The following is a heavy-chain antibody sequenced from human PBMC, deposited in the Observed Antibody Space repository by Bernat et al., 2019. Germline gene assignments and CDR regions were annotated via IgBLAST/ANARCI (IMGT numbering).Heavy chain of an antibody. CDR2: INSDGSST. J-gene: IGHJ4*02. Sequence: EVQLVESGGGLVQTGGSLRLSCAASGFTFSSYWMHWVRQAPGKGLVWVSRINSDGSSTSYADSVKGRFTISRDNAKNTLYLQMNSLRAEDTAVYYCARGGSYYDSSGYYSTPDYWGQGTLVTVSS. D-gene: IGHD3-22*01. V-gene: IGHV3-74*01. CDR1: GFTFSSYW. CDR3: ARGGSYYDSSGYYSTPDY.